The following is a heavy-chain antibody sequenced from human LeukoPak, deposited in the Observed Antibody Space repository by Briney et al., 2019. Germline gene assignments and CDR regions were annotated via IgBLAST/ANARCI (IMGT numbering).Heavy chain of an antibody. CDR3: ARTSHSGYMVRGVLCYGMDV. Sequence: SETLSLTCSVSGGSISGDGYHWGWIRRPPGKGLEWLGSVHYTGSTCYKTSLKSRLTVDMDTSRNQFSLRLSSVTAADTAVYYCARTSHSGYMVRGVLCYGMDVWGQGTTVTVSS. CDR2: VHYTGST. V-gene: IGHV4-39*01. CDR1: GGSISGDGYH. D-gene: IGHD3-10*01. J-gene: IGHJ6*02.